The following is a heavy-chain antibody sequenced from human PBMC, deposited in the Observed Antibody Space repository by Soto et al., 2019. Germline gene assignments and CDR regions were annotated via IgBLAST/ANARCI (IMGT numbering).Heavy chain of an antibody. Sequence: QVQLVQSGAEVKKPGASVKVSCKASGYTFTSYGISWVRQAPGQGLEWMGWISAYNGNTNYAQKLQGRVTMTTDTTTSTANMELRRLRSDDTAVYYCARETAGDLNYYGMDVWGQGTTVTVSS. CDR3: ARETAGDLNYYGMDV. CDR1: GYTFTSYG. J-gene: IGHJ6*02. CDR2: ISAYNGNT. V-gene: IGHV1-18*01. D-gene: IGHD7-27*01.